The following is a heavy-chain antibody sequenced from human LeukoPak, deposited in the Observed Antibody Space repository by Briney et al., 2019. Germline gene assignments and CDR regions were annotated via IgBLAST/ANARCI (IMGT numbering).Heavy chain of an antibody. CDR2: ISYDGSNK. CDR1: GFTFSSYG. Sequence: GRSLRLSCAASGFTFSSYGMHWVRQAPGKGLEWVAVISYDGSNKYYADSVKGRFTISRDSAKNSLYLQMNSLRVEDTAVYYCARKTGDCWGQGTLVIVSS. V-gene: IGHV3-30*03. CDR3: ARKTGDC. D-gene: IGHD1-14*01. J-gene: IGHJ4*02.